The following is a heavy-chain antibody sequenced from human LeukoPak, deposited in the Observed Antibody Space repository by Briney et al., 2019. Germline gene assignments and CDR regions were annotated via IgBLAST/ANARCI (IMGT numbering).Heavy chain of an antibody. V-gene: IGHV3-74*01. CDR2: INPDDEST. J-gene: IGHJ3*02. CDR3: LIILEATIDAFDI. CDR1: GFTFRKYW. Sequence: GGSLRLSCVASGFTFRKYWLHWVRQAPGKGLEWVSRINPDDESTSYADSVRGRFTISRDNAKNTLYLQMNSLRAEDTAVYYCLIILEATIDAFDIWGQGTMVTVSS. D-gene: IGHD1-26*01.